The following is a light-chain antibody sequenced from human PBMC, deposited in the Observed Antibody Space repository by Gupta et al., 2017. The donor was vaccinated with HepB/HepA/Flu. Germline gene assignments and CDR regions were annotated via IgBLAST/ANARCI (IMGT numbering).Light chain of an antibody. J-gene: IGLJ2*01. V-gene: IGLV1-44*01. CDR1: STHIGSNT. Sequence: QSVRTQPPSASGTPGPRVTITCSGSSTHIGSNTVNWYQQPPGAAPILLNYSNNQRPSVVPDLFAGSKSGTSSSMAIGGLQSEEEAYYYCAAGNDSQNGPVFGGGTKLTVL. CDR3: AAGNDSQNGPV. CDR2: SNN.